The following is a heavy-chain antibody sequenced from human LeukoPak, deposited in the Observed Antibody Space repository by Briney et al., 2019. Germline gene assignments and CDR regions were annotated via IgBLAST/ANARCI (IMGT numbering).Heavy chain of an antibody. Sequence: PGGSLRLSCAASGFTFNTYAINWVRQAPGKGLEWVSSISSSSGYIYYADSVKGRFTISRDNAKNSLYLQMNSLRAEDTAVYYCARAGGGSASYVWYFDLWGRGTLVTVSS. J-gene: IGHJ2*01. V-gene: IGHV3-21*01. D-gene: IGHD3-10*01. CDR2: ISSSSGYI. CDR3: ARAGGGSASYVWYFDL. CDR1: GFTFNTYA.